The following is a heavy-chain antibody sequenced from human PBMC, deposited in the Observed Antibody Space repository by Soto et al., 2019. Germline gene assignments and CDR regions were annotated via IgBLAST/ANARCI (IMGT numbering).Heavy chain of an antibody. J-gene: IGHJ4*02. CDR1: GFTFSSFW. V-gene: IGHV3-74*03. Sequence: ELQLVESGGGLVQPGGSLRLSCAASGFTFSSFWMHWVRLAPGKGLEWVSHMNGDGSRAKYADSVKGRFTISRDNAKNTLYLQMSSLRAEDTAVYFCVRDLSNGYYADYWGQGTLVTVSS. CDR3: VRDLSNGYYADY. D-gene: IGHD3-22*01. CDR2: MNGDGSRA.